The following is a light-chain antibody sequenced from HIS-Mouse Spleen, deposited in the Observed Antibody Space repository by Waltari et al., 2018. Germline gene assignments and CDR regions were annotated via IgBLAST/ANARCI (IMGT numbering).Light chain of an antibody. CDR2: EDS. CDR1: ALTNKY. J-gene: IGLJ2*01. V-gene: IGLV3-10*01. Sequence: SYELTQPPSVSVSPGQTARITGSGDALTNKYAYWYQQKSGQAPVLVIYEDSKRPSGIPERFSGSSSGTMATLTISGAQVEDEADYYCYSTDSSGNHRVFGGGTKLTVL. CDR3: YSTDSSGNHRV.